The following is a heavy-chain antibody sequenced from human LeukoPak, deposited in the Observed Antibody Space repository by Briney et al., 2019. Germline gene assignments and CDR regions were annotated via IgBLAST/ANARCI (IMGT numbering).Heavy chain of an antibody. D-gene: IGHD4/OR15-4a*01. CDR1: GGSISSSSYY. J-gene: IGHJ4*02. CDR2: IYYSGST. Sequence: SETLSLTCTVSGGSISSSSYYWGWIRQPPGKGLEWIGSIYYSGSTYYNPSLKSRVTISVDTSKSQFSLKLSSVTAADTAVYYCARHEYGLLDYWGQGTLVTVSS. V-gene: IGHV4-39*01. CDR3: ARHEYGLLDY.